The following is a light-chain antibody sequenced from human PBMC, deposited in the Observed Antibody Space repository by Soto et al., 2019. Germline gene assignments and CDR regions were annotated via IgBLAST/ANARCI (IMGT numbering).Light chain of an antibody. V-gene: IGLV1-40*01. CDR1: SSNIGAGYD. CDR2: ANS. CDR3: QSYDNSLSGLV. Sequence: QSVLTQPPSVSGAPGQRVIISCTGSSSNIGAGYDVQWYQQLPGTAPRLLIHANSNRPSGVPDRLSGSKSGTSGSLAITGLQAEDEGDYYCQSYDNSLSGLVVGGGTKLTVL. J-gene: IGLJ3*02.